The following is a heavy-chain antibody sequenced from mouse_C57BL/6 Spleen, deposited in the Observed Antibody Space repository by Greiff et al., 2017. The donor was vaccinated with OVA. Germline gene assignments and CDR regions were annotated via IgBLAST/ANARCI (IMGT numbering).Heavy chain of an antibody. CDR1: GYTFTSYW. Sequence: QVQLKQPGAELVRPGSSVKLSCKASGYTFTSYWMDWVKQRPGQGLEWIGNIYPSDSETHYNQKFKDKATLTVDKSSSTAYMQLSSLTSEDSAVDYCAREGYYGSLDYWGQGTTLTVSS. V-gene: IGHV1-61*01. D-gene: IGHD1-1*01. CDR3: AREGYYGSLDY. CDR2: IYPSDSET. J-gene: IGHJ2*01.